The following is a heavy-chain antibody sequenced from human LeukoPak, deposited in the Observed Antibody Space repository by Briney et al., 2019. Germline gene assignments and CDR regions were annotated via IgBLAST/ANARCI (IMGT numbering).Heavy chain of an antibody. V-gene: IGHV1-8*03. J-gene: IGHJ6*03. CDR2: MNPNSGNT. D-gene: IGHD6-6*01. CDR3: ARTFGESIAARPSLHYYYYMDV. CDR1: GYTFTSYD. Sequence: GASVKVSCKASGYTFTSYDINWVRQATGQGLEWMGWMNPNSGNTGYAQKFQGRVTITRNTSISTAYMELSSLRSEDTAVYYCARTFGESIAARPSLHYYYYMDVWGKGTTVTVSS.